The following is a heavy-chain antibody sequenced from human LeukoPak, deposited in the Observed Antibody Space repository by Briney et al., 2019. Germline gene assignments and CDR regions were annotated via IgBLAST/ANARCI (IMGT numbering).Heavy chain of an antibody. V-gene: IGHV1-18*01. D-gene: IGHD3-10*01. CDR1: GYTFTSYG. J-gene: IGHJ4*02. CDR3: ARDLYYYGSGSYPFDY. Sequence: ASVKVSCKASGYTFTSYGISWVRQAPGQGLEWMGWIRAYNGNTNYAQKLQGRVTMTTDTSTSTAYMELRSLRSDDTAVYYCARDLYYYGSGSYPFDYWGQGTLVTVSS. CDR2: IRAYNGNT.